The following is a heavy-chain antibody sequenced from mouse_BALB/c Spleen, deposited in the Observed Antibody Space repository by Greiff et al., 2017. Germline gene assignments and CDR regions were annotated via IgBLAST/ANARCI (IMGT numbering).Heavy chain of an antibody. CDR3: ARDGGRRGSWFAY. CDR1: GFTFSSYG. V-gene: IGHV5-6-3*01. CDR2: INSNGGST. Sequence: EVQVVESGGGLVQPGGSLKLSCAASGFTFSSYGMSWVRQTPDKRLELVATINSNGGSTYYPDSVKGRFTISRDNAKNTLYLQMSSLKSEDTAMYYCARDGGRRGSWFAYWGQGTLVTVSA. J-gene: IGHJ3*01.